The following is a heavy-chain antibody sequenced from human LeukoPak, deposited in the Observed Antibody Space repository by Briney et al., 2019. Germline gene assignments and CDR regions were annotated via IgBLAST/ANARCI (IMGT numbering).Heavy chain of an antibody. V-gene: IGHV3-48*02. Sequence: GGSLRLSCTASGFTFSSYSMTWVRQAPGKGLEWVSYISSSSSTIYYADSVKGRFTISRDNAKNSLYLQMSSLRDEDTAVYYCARANGMDVWGQGTTVTVSS. CDR1: GFTFSSYS. J-gene: IGHJ6*02. CDR2: ISSSSSTI. CDR3: ARANGMDV.